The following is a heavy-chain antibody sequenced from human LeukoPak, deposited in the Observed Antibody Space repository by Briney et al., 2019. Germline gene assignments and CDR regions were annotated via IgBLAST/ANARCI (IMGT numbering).Heavy chain of an antibody. CDR2: IYYRGST. J-gene: IGHJ6*02. CDR3: ARAPSYYYGMDV. Sequence: SETLSLTCTVSGGSISSDYWSWIRQPPGKGLEWIGYIYYRGSTNYNPSLKSRVTIPVDTSKNQFSLKLSSVTAADTAVYYCARAPSYYYGMDVWGQGTTVTVSS. V-gene: IGHV4-59*01. CDR1: GGSISSDY.